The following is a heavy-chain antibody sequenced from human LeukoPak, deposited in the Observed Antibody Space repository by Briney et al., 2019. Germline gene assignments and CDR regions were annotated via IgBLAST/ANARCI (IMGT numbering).Heavy chain of an antibody. CDR1: GFTFSSYA. J-gene: IGHJ3*02. V-gene: IGHV3-30-3*01. D-gene: IGHD6-19*01. CDR2: ISYDGSNK. Sequence: PGGSLRLSCAASGFTFSSYAMHWVRQAPGKGLEWVAGISYDGSNKYYADSVKGRFTISGDNSKNTLYPQMNSLTVQDTAVYYCGGENLGWDAFDIWYQGTMVMVSS. CDR3: GGENLGWDAFDI.